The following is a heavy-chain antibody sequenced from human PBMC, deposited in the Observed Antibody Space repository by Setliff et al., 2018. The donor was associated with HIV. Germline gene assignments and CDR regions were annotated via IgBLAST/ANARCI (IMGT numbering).Heavy chain of an antibody. V-gene: IGHV4-4*07. CDR1: GGSFSSYH. J-gene: IGHJ5*02. D-gene: IGHD2-15*01. Sequence: PSETLSLTCTVSGGSFSSYHWSWIRHRAGKGLEWIGHIYASGSTKYNPSLESRVTMSVDTSKNQFSLKLSSVTAADTAVYYCARHHYSNWFDPWGQGTLVTVSS. CDR2: IYASGST. CDR3: ARHHYSNWFDP.